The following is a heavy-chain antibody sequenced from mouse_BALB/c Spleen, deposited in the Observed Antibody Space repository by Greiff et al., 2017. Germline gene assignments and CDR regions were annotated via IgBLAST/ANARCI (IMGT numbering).Heavy chain of an antibody. CDR2: IWSGGST. V-gene: IGHV2-4-1*01. CDR1: GFSLTSYG. Sequence: QVQLKQSGPGLVQPSQSLSITCTVSGFSLTSYGVHWVRQSPGKGLEWLGVIWSGGSTDYNAAFISRLSISKDNSKSQVFFKMNSLQADDTAIYYCARIYGYDYYAMDYWGQGTSVTVSS. CDR3: ARIYGYDYYAMDY. D-gene: IGHD1-2*01. J-gene: IGHJ4*01.